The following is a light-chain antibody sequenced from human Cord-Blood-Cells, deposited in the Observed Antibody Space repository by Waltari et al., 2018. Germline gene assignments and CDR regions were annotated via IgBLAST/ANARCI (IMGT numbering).Light chain of an antibody. CDR1: QSVLYSSNNKNY. V-gene: IGKV4-1*01. Sequence: DIVMTQSPDSLAVSLDERATINCKSSQSVLYSSNNKNYLAWYQQKPGQPPKLLIYWASTRESGVPDRFSGSGSGTDFTLTISSLQAEDVAVYYCQQYDSTPITFGQGTRLEIK. CDR2: WAS. CDR3: QQYDSTPIT. J-gene: IGKJ5*01.